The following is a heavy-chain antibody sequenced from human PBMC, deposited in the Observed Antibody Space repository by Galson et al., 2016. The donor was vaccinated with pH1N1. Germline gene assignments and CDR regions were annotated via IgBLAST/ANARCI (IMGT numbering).Heavy chain of an antibody. CDR3: AGVTPTEPFDY. J-gene: IGHJ4*02. D-gene: IGHD2-21*02. V-gene: IGHV1-69*02. CDR1: GGTFVSYS. CDR2: FIPMIDLT. Sequence: SVKVSCKVSGGTFVSYSINWVRQAPGQGLEWMGRFIPMIDLTTYAPRFQGRVSITADKSTGTAYMHLSGLTYDDAAVYYCAGVTPTEPFDYWGQGALVTVSS.